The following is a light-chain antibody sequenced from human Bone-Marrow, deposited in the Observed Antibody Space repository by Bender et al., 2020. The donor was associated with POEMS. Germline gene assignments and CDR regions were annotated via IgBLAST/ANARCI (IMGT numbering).Light chain of an antibody. J-gene: IGLJ2*01. V-gene: IGLV7-46*01. CDR2: DTS. CDR3: LLSYNGALVV. Sequence: QAVVTQEPSLPVSPGGTVTLTCGSSTGAVTSGHYPYWFQQKPGQAPRTLIYDTSRKHSWTPARFSGSLLGGKAALTLSGAQPEDEAQYYCLLSYNGALVVFGGGTKLTVL. CDR1: TGAVTSGHY.